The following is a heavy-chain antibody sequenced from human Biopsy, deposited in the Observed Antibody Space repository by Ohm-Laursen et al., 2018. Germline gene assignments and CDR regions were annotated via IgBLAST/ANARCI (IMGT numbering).Heavy chain of an antibody. CDR1: GFRFDDYA. CDR3: ARDRGQNYYDSTGYYNGMDV. J-gene: IGHJ6*02. Sequence: SLRLSCAASGFRFDDYAMHWVRQRPGKGLEWVLGISWTSRSVGYADSVKGRFTITRDNAKKSLYLQMNSLRPEDTALYYCARDRGQNYYDSTGYYNGMDVWGQGTTVTVAS. CDR2: ISWTSRSV. V-gene: IGHV3-9*01. D-gene: IGHD3-22*01.